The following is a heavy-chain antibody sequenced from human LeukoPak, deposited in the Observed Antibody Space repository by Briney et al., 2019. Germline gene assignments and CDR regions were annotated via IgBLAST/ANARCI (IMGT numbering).Heavy chain of an antibody. CDR2: MNPNSGNT. CDR3: ARGGVGRDYYGSGSYYVLL. CDR1: GYTFTSYD. D-gene: IGHD3-10*01. Sequence: ASVKVSCKASGYTFTSYDINWVRQATGQGLEWMGWMNPNSGNTGYAQKFQGRVTMTRNTSISTAYMELSSLRSEDTAVYYCARGGVGRDYYGSGSYYVLLWGQGTLVTVSS. J-gene: IGHJ4*02. V-gene: IGHV1-8*01.